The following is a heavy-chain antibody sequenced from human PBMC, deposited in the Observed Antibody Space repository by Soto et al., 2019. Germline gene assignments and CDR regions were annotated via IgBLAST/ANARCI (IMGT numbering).Heavy chain of an antibody. CDR3: AREWSISVGAPGY. D-gene: IGHD6-19*01. V-gene: IGHV3-30-3*01. CDR1: GFTFSSYT. Sequence: QVQLVESGGGVVQPGRSLRLSCAASGFTFSSYTMYWVREGPGKGLEWVAGISNNGINKDYADSVKGRFIVSRDNSKHSLTLQINSLRRDASAIYYCAREWSISVGAPGYWGQGTLVTVSS. J-gene: IGHJ4*02. CDR2: ISNNGINK.